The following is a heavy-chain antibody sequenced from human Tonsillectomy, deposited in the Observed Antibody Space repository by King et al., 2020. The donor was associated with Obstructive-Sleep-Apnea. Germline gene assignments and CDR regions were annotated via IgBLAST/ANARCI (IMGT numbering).Heavy chain of an antibody. J-gene: IGHJ6*02. CDR2: IYYIGST. V-gene: IGHV4-39*07. CDR1: GGSIRSSSYY. D-gene: IGHD1-1*01. CDR3: ARYNYYYFYGMDV. Sequence: LQLQESGPGLVKPSETLSLTCTVSGGSIRSSSYYWGWVRQPPGKGLEWIGSIYYIGSTYSNPSLKSRVTISVDTSKNQFSLALSSVTAADTAVYYCARYNYYYFYGMDVWGQGTTVTVSS.